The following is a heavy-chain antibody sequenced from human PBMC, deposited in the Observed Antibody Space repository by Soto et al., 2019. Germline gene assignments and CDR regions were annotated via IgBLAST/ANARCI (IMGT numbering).Heavy chain of an antibody. V-gene: IGHV4-39*01. D-gene: IGHD2-15*01. Sequence: QLQLQESGPGLVKPSETLSLTCTVSGGSIRDDTYYWGWIRQPQGKGLEWVGGIYYSGTTSSNPSIQSRVTMSADTPKKQMSLRLTSVTAADTAVYYCARIQCASPNCVPLDPWGQGTLVIVSS. CDR1: GGSIRDDTYY. CDR2: IYYSGTT. J-gene: IGHJ5*02. CDR3: ARIQCASPNCVPLDP.